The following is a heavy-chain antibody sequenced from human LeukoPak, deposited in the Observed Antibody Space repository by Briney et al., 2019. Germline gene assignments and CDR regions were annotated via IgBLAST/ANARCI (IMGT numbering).Heavy chain of an antibody. V-gene: IGHV1-46*01. J-gene: IGHJ5*02. Sequence: ASVKVSCKASGYTFTSYYMHWVRQAPGQGLEWMGIINPSGGSTSYAQKFQGRVTMTRDTSTSTVYMVLSSLRSEDTAVYYCARVNTAANWFDPWGQGTLVTVSS. CDR1: GYTFTSYY. D-gene: IGHD5-18*01. CDR3: ARVNTAANWFDP. CDR2: INPSGGST.